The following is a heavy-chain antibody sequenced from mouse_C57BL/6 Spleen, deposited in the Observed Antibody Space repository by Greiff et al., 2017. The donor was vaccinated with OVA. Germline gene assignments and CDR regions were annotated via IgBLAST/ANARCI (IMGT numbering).Heavy chain of an antibody. Sequence: VKLLESGPELVKPGASVKISCKASGYAFSSSWMNWVKQRPGKGLEWIGRIYPGDGDTNYNGKFKGKATLTADKSSSTAYMQLSSLTSEDSAVYFCAREGIYDGYYFDYWGQGTTLTVSS. D-gene: IGHD2-3*01. V-gene: IGHV1-82*01. CDR1: GYAFSSSW. CDR2: IYPGDGDT. CDR3: AREGIYDGYYFDY. J-gene: IGHJ2*01.